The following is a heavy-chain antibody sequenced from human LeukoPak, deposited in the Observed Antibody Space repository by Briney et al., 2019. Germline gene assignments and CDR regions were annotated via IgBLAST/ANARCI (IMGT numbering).Heavy chain of an antibody. CDR2: IKQDGSEK. D-gene: IGHD4-17*01. Sequence: GGSLRVSCAASGFTFSSYLMSWVRQAPGKGLEWVANIKQDGSEKYYVDSVKGRFTISRDNAKNSLYLQMNSLRAEDTAVYYCAGLATVTTFYYFDYWGQGTLVTVSS. CDR1: GFTFSSYL. V-gene: IGHV3-7*01. CDR3: AGLATVTTFYYFDY. J-gene: IGHJ4*02.